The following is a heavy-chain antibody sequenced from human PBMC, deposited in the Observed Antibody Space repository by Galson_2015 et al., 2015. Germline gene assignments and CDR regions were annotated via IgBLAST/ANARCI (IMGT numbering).Heavy chain of an antibody. J-gene: IGHJ6*03. CDR2: IWYDGSNK. V-gene: IGHV3-33*01. Sequence: SLRLSCAASGFTFSSYGMHWVRQAPGKGLEWVAVIWYDGSNKYYADSVKGRFTISRDNSKNTLYLQMNSLRAEDTAVYYCAREMFLDIVSPLEYYYYYYMDVWGKGTTVTVSS. CDR3: AREMFLDIVSPLEYYYYYYMDV. D-gene: IGHD5-12*01. CDR1: GFTFSSYG.